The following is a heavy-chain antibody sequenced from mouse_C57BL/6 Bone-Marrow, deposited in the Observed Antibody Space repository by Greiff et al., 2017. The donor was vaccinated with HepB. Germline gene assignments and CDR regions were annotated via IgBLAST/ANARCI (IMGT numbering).Heavy chain of an antibody. J-gene: IGHJ2*01. CDR1: GYAFSRSW. D-gene: IGHD3-2*02. CDR3: ASSDSSGYLYYFDY. Sequence: QVHVKQSGPELVKPGASVKISCKASGYAFSRSWMNWVKQRPGKGLEWIGRIYPGDGDTTYNGKFKGTATLTADKSSSTAYMQLSSRTCEDSAVYFCASSDSSGYLYYFDYWGQGTTLTVSS. CDR2: IYPGDGDT. V-gene: IGHV1-82*01.